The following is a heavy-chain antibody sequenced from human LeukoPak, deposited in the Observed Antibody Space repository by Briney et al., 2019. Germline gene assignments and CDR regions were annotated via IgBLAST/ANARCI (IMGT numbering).Heavy chain of an antibody. Sequence: ASVKVSCKASGYTFTGYYMHWVRQAPGQGLEWMGRINPNSGGTNYAQKFQGRVTMTRDTSISTAYMELSRLRSEDTAVYYCAREGVAVARGYYYYMDVWGKGTTVTVSS. J-gene: IGHJ6*03. CDR1: GYTFTGYY. CDR2: INPNSGGT. D-gene: IGHD6-19*01. V-gene: IGHV1-2*06. CDR3: AREGVAVARGYYYYMDV.